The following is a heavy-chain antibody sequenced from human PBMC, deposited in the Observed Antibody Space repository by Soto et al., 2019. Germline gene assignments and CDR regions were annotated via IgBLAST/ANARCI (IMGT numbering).Heavy chain of an antibody. J-gene: IGHJ6*02. Sequence: SETLSLTKAIYDGSFSRNYWSLIRKPTGKGMESSGEITHSGSTNYNPSLKSRVTISVDTSKNQFSLKLTSVTAAATAVYYGVRKYXDVLSGRTYYYYYGMDGCGQGTTVTVSS. CDR2: ITHSGST. CDR3: VRKYXDVLSGRTYYYYYGMDG. CDR1: DGSFSRNY. V-gene: IGHV4-34*01. D-gene: IGHD5-12*01.